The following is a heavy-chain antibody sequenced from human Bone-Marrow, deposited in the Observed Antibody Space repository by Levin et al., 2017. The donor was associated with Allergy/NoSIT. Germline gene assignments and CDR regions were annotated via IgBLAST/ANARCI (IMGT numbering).Heavy chain of an antibody. CDR2: ISWDDDK. CDR3: AHSLVVEMVYAFDY. Sequence: VSGPTLVKPTQTLTLTCTFSGFSLSTDGVGVGWIRQPPGKALEWLALISWDDDKRYSPSLKSRLTITKDTSKNQVVLTMTDMDPVDTATYYCAHSLVVEMVYAFDYWGQGTLVTVSS. V-gene: IGHV2-5*02. CDR1: GFSLSTDGVG. J-gene: IGHJ4*02. D-gene: IGHD2-8*01.